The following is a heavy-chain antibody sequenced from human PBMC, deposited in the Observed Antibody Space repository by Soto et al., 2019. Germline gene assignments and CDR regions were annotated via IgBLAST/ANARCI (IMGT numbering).Heavy chain of an antibody. V-gene: IGHV3-23*01. CDR1: GFTFSSYA. CDR2: ISGSGGST. CDR3: AKDRCGSRGGSCHCGLDF. Sequence: EVQLLESGGGLVQPGGSLRLSCAASGFTFSSYAMSWVRQAPGKGLEWVSAISGSGGSTYYADSVKGRFTISRDNSKNTLYLQMNILRAKETAVDYCAKDRCGSRGGSCHCGLDFWGQGTPVTVSS. J-gene: IGHJ6*02. D-gene: IGHD2-15*01.